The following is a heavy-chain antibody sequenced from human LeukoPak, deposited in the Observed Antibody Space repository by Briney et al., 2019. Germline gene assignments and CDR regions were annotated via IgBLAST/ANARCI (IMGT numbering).Heavy chain of an antibody. Sequence: PGGSLRLSCAASGFTFSSYWMSWVRKAPGTGREWVANIKQEESEKYYVDSVKGRFTMPRDNAKNSLYLQMNSLRAEDTAVYYCARATYGSGSYFAVNLDYWGQGTLVTVSS. CDR2: IKQEESEK. D-gene: IGHD3-10*01. J-gene: IGHJ4*02. CDR1: GFTFSSYW. CDR3: ARATYGSGSYFAVNLDY. V-gene: IGHV3-7*01.